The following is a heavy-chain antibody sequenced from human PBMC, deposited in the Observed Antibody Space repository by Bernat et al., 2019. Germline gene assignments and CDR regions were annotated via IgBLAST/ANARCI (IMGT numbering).Heavy chain of an antibody. CDR2: ISYDGSKK. CDR3: VKDLRYCDWLPGYYYYGMDV. Sequence: QVQLVESGGGVVQPGRSLRLSCAASGFTFSSYGMHWVRQAPGKGLEWVAVISYDGSKKYYADSVKGRFTISRDNSKNTLYLQMNSLRAEDTAVYYCVKDLRYCDWLPGYYYYGMDVWGQGTTVTVSS. J-gene: IGHJ6*02. V-gene: IGHV3-30*18. CDR1: GFTFSSYG. D-gene: IGHD3-9*01.